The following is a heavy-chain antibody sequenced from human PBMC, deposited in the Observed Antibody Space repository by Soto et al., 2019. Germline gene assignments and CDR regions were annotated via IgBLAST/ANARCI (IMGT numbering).Heavy chain of an antibody. J-gene: IGHJ6*04. CDR3: ARDDVLCDGGRCYGVPLDV. Sequence: PGGSLRLSCAASGFTVSSKYMSWVRQAPGKGLEWVSLIQSGGPTYYADSVKGRFTISRDTSENTVHLQMDSLRAEDTAVYYCARDDVLCDGGRCYGVPLDVWGNGTTVTVSS. D-gene: IGHD2-15*01. CDR1: GFTVSSKY. V-gene: IGHV3-66*01. CDR2: IQSGGPT.